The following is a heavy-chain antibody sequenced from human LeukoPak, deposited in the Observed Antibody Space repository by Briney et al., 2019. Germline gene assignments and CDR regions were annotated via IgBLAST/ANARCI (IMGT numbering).Heavy chain of an antibody. CDR3: ARGPYSSSSEWFDP. V-gene: IGHV4-38-2*01. J-gene: IGHJ5*02. CDR1: GYSISRGYY. Sequence: PSETLSLTCAVSGYSISRGYYWGWIRQPPGKGLEWIGSIYHSGSTYYNPSLKSRVTISVDTSKNQFSLKLSSVTAADTAVYYCARGPYSSSSEWFDPWGQGTLVTVSS. CDR2: IYHSGST. D-gene: IGHD6-6*01.